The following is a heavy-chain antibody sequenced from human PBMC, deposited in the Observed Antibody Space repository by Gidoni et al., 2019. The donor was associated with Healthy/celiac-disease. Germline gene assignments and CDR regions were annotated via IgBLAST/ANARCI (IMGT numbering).Heavy chain of an antibody. CDR1: RGSISSGGYY. CDR2: IYYSGST. J-gene: IGHJ5*02. Sequence: QVQLQESGPGLVKPSQTLSLTCTVSRGSISSGGYYWSWIRQHPGKGLEWIGYIYYSGSTYYNPSLKSRVTISVDTSKNQFSLKLSSVTAADTAVYYCARAPYSSSWADWFDPWGQGTLVTVSS. CDR3: ARAPYSSSWADWFDP. D-gene: IGHD6-13*01. V-gene: IGHV4-31*03.